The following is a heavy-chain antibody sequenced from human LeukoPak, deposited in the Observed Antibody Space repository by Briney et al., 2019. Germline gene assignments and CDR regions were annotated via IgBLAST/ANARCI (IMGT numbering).Heavy chain of an antibody. CDR1: GVSISSSNSY. J-gene: IGHJ5*02. Sequence: PSETLSLTCTVSGVSISSSNSYWGWIRQPPGKGLEWIGSIYYSGNTYYNASLKSQVSISIDTSKNQFSLKLTSVTAADTAVYYCARDALLWFGDNWFDPWGQGTLVTVSS. D-gene: IGHD3-10*01. V-gene: IGHV4-39*02. CDR3: ARDALLWFGDNWFDP. CDR2: IYYSGNT.